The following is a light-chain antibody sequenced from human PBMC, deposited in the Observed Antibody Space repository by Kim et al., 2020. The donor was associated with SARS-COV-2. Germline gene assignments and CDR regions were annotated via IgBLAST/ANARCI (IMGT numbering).Light chain of an antibody. CDR1: SSNIVAGYD. J-gene: IGLJ7*01. Sequence: QSVLTQPPSVSGAPGQRVTITCTGSSSNIVAGYDVHWYQQLPGTAPKLLIYGNSNRPSGVPDRFSGSKSGTSASLAITGLQAEDEADYYCQSYDSSLSGSSVFGGGAQLTV. CDR2: GNS. CDR3: QSYDSSLSGSSV. V-gene: IGLV1-40*01.